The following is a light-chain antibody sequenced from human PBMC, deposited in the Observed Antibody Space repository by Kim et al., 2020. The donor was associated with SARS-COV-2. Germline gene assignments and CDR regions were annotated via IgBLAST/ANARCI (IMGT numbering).Light chain of an antibody. CDR2: QDN. V-gene: IGLV3-1*01. CDR3: QAWDTGTVV. CDR1: RLGEKY. Sequence: SYELTQPPSVSVSPGQTASITCSGDRLGEKYACWYQQKPGQSPVLVIYQDNKRPSGIPERFSGSNSGNTATLTISGTQAMDEGDYYCQAWDTGTVVFGGGTQLTDL. J-gene: IGLJ2*01.